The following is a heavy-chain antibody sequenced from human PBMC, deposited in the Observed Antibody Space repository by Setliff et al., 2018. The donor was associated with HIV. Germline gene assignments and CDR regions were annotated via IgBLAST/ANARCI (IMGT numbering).Heavy chain of an antibody. J-gene: IGHJ5*02. CDR2: IFYTGTT. V-gene: IGHV4-38-2*01. CDR1: GYSIRDNFF. D-gene: IGHD2-21*02. CDR3: ARHDCGGDCSINWFDP. Sequence: SETLSLTCAVSGYSIRDNFFWGWVRQPPGKGLEWIGSIFYTGTTYYNPSLKGRVTLSLDTSKNQFSLELTSVTAEDTAVYYCARHDCGGDCSINWFDPWGQGTLVTVSS.